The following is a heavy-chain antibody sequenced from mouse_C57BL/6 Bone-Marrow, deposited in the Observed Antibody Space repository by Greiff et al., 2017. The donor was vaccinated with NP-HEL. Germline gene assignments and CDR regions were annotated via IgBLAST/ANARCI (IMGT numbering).Heavy chain of an antibody. CDR3: AASWGFIQTAIDY. CDR2: IDPSDSYT. Sequence: QVQLQQPGAELVKPGASVKLSCKASGYTFTSYWMQWVKQRPGQGLEWIGEIDPSDSYTNYNQKFKGKATLTVDTSSSTAYMQLSSLTSEDSAVYDCAASWGFIQTAIDYWGQGTSVTVSS. V-gene: IGHV1-50*01. D-gene: IGHD1-1*01. CDR1: GYTFTSYW. J-gene: IGHJ4*01.